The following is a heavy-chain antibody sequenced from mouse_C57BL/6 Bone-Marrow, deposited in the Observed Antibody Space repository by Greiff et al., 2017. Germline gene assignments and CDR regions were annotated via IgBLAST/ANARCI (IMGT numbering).Heavy chain of an antibody. Sequence: EVQVVESGEGLVKPGGSLKLSCAASGFTFRSYAMSWVRQTPEKRLEWVAYISSGGDYIYYADTVKGRFTISRDNARNTLYLQMSSLKSEDTAMYYCTRGWLLRGWFAYWGQGTLVTVSA. CDR1: GFTFRSYA. V-gene: IGHV5-9-1*02. CDR3: TRGWLLRGWFAY. CDR2: ISSGGDYI. J-gene: IGHJ3*01. D-gene: IGHD2-3*01.